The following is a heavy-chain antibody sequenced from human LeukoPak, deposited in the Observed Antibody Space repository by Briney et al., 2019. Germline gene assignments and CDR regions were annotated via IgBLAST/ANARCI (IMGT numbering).Heavy chain of an antibody. CDR2: IIPIFGTA. D-gene: IGHD3-22*01. J-gene: IGHJ1*01. CDR3: ARGGYYDSSGPIQH. CDR1: GGTFSSYA. V-gene: IGHV1-69*13. Sequence: SVKVSCKASGGTFSSYAISWVRQAPGQGLEWMGGIIPIFGTANYAQKFQGRVTITADESTSTAYMELSSLRSEGTAVYYCARGGYYDSSGPIQHWGQGTLVTVSS.